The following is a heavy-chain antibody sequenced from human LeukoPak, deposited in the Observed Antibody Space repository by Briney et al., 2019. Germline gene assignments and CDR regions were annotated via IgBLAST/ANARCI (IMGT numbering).Heavy chain of an antibody. Sequence: RAGRSLRPSRAALGNSWMHWVRQVPGNGLVWYYHINSDGSWTSNADSVKGGFTISKDNAKNTVYLQMNSLRAEDTAVYYCVSFDDTYWGRGTLVTVSS. CDR1: GNSW. CDR2: INSDGSWT. J-gene: IGHJ4*02. CDR3: VSFDDTY. V-gene: IGHV3-74*01.